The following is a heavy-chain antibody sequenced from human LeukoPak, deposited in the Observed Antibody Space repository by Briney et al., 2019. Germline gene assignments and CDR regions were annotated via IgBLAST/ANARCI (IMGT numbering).Heavy chain of an antibody. Sequence: GGSLRLSCAASGFTFSSYGMHWVRQAPGKGLEWVAVIWYDGSNKYYADSVKGRFTISRDDDKNSLYLHMNSLRAEDTAVYYCARDLGNSGYGCDYWGQGTLVTVSS. V-gene: IGHV3-33*01. D-gene: IGHD5-12*01. CDR1: GFTFSSYG. CDR2: IWYDGSNK. J-gene: IGHJ4*02. CDR3: ARDLGNSGYGCDY.